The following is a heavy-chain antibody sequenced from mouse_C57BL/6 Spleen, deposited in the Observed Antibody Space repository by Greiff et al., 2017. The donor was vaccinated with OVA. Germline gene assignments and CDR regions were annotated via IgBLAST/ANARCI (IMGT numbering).Heavy chain of an antibody. CDR2: IYPGSGST. Sequence: QVQLQQPGAELVKPGASVKMSCKASGYTFTSYWITWVKQRPGQGLEWIGDIYPGSGSTNYNEKFKSKATLTVDTSSSTAYMQLSSLTSEDSAVYYCARSPYDYDGAMDYWGQGTSVTVSS. CDR3: ARSPYDYDGAMDY. D-gene: IGHD2-4*01. J-gene: IGHJ4*01. V-gene: IGHV1-55*01. CDR1: GYTFTSYW.